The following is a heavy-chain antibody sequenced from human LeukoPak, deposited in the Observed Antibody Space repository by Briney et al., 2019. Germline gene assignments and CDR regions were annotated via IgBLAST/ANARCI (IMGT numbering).Heavy chain of an antibody. CDR1: GYTFASYY. CDR3: ARWGGGNLPSNPDYAEYFQH. Sequence: GASVKVSCKASGYTFASYYMHWVRQAPGQGLEWMGIINPSGGSTSYAQKFQGRVTMTRDMSTSTVYMELSSLRSEDTAVYYCARWGGGNLPSNPDYAEYFQHWGQGTLVTVSS. CDR2: INPSGGST. J-gene: IGHJ1*01. D-gene: IGHD2-15*01. V-gene: IGHV1-46*01.